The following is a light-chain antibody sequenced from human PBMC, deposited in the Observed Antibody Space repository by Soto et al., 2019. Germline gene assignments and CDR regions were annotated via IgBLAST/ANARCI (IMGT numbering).Light chain of an antibody. CDR2: YDR. J-gene: IGLJ3*02. CDR3: QVWDSSGDHLVV. V-gene: IGLV3-21*01. CDR1: NIGSQS. Sequence: SYVLTQPPSVSVSPGKTATITCGGNNIGSQSVHWYQQKPGQAPVLVMFYDRVRPSGIPDRFSGSNSGNTATLTISRVEAGDEAVYYCQVWDSSGDHLVVFGGGTKRTVL.